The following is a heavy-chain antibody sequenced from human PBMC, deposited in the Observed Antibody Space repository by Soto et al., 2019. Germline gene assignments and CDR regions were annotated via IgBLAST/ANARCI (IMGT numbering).Heavy chain of an antibody. CDR1: GGSISSSSYY. CDR3: ARNYDGLNAFDI. Sequence: PSETLSLTCTVSGGSISSSSYYWGWIRQPPGKGLEWIGSIYYSGSTYYNPSLKSRVTISADKSKNQFALKLTSVTAADTAMYYCARNYDGLNAFDIWGQGTMLTVSS. CDR2: IYYSGST. V-gene: IGHV4-39*06. D-gene: IGHD1-7*01. J-gene: IGHJ3*02.